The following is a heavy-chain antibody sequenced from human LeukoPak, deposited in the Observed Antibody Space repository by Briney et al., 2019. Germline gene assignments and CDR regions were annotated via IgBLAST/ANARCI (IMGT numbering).Heavy chain of an antibody. Sequence: SETLSLTCTVSGGSISPYYWSWIRQPPGKGLEWIGYIYYSGSTNYNPSLKSRVTISVDTSENQFSLKLSSVTAADTAVYCCATTVGSYSDYWSQGTLVTVSS. CDR2: IYYSGST. CDR3: ATTVGSYSDY. V-gene: IGHV4-59*12. D-gene: IGHD3-16*01. J-gene: IGHJ4*02. CDR1: GGSISPYY.